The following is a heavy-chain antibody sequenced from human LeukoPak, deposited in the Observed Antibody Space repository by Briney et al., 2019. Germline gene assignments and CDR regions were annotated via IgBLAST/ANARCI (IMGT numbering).Heavy chain of an antibody. V-gene: IGHV4-34*01. D-gene: IGHD2-2*01. CDR1: GGSFSGYY. Sequence: SETLSLTCAVYGGSFSGYYWSWIRQPPGKGLEWIGEINHSGSTNYNPSLKSRVTISVDTSKNQFSLKLSSVTAADTAVYYCARPRGYCSSTSCYANWFDPWGQETLVTVSS. CDR2: INHSGST. J-gene: IGHJ5*02. CDR3: ARPRGYCSSTSCYANWFDP.